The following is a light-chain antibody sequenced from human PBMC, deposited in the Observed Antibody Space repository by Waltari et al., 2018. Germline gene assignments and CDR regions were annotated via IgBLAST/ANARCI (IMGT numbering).Light chain of an antibody. Sequence: SYVLTQPPSVSVDPGKTARLTCGGDDIESKSLNWYQPKPGQAPGLVMFYDNDRPSEIPARFSGSNSGNTATLTITWVEAGDEADYHCQVWDDVTNSGVFGGGTKLTVL. V-gene: IGLV3-21*04. J-gene: IGLJ2*01. CDR2: YDN. CDR3: QVWDDVTNSGV. CDR1: DIESKS.